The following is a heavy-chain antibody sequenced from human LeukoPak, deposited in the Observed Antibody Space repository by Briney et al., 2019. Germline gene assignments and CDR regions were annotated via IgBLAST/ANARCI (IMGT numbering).Heavy chain of an antibody. V-gene: IGHV4-31*03. CDR1: GGSISSGGYY. J-gene: IGHJ4*02. D-gene: IGHD1-1*01. Sequence: SETLSLTCTVSGGSISSGGYYWSWIRQPPGKGLEWIGYIYYSGSTYYNPSLKSRVTISVDTSKNQFSLKLSSVTAADTAVYYCARGEYNWNDDDRGGLDYWGQGTLVTVSS. CDR2: IYYSGST. CDR3: ARGEYNWNDDDRGGLDY.